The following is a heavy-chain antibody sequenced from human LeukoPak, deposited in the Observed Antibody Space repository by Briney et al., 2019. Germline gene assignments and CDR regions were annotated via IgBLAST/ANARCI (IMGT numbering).Heavy chain of an antibody. CDR1: GGSISRYY. V-gene: IGHV4-59*01. CDR2: FDNSGSA. J-gene: IGHJ4*02. D-gene: IGHD6-19*01. CDR3: ARGKYSSGWFLDY. Sequence: PSETLSLTCTVSGGSISRYYCSWIRQPPGKGLEWIGYFDNSGSANYNPSLKSRLTISEDTSKNQFALKLTSVTAADTAVYYCARGKYSSGWFLDYWGQGTLVIVSS.